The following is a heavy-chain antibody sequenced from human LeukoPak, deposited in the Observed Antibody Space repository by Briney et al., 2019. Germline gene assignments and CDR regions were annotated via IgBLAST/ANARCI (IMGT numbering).Heavy chain of an antibody. J-gene: IGHJ4*02. D-gene: IGHD6-19*01. Sequence: SQTLSLTCAISGDSVSTNSASWNWIRQSPSRGLEWLGRTYYMSKWYNDYAVSVKSRITIIPDTSKNQFSLQLNSVTPEDTAVYYCVGVNSGYFAYWGQGTLVTVSS. CDR1: GDSVSTNSAS. CDR3: VGVNSGYFAY. CDR2: TYYMSKWYN. V-gene: IGHV6-1*01.